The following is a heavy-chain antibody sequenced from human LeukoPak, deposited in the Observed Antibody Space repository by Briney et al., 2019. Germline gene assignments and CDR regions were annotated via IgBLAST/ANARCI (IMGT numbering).Heavy chain of an antibody. Sequence: PSETLSLTCAVSGGSISRTNWWRGGRQSPGQGLEWIGEISLSGRTNYNPSLQSRVTMSLDESKNQLSLDLASVTAADTAVYYCSRESGAFSPFGYWGQGTLVTVHS. CDR2: ISLSGRT. D-gene: IGHD1-26*01. V-gene: IGHV4-4*02. CDR3: SRESGAFSPFGY. J-gene: IGHJ4*02. CDR1: GGSISRTNW.